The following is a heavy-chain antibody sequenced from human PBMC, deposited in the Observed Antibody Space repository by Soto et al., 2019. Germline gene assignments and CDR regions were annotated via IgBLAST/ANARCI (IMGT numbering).Heavy chain of an antibody. Sequence: GGSLRLSCAASGFTFSDYAMNWVRQAPGKGLEWVSFISGSSGNSTYYADSVKGRFTVSRDNSKNTLYLQMNSLRAEDTAVYYCAKGGLLPRANRWFWGQGTLVTVSS. CDR2: ISGSSGNST. D-gene: IGHD2-2*01. J-gene: IGHJ4*02. V-gene: IGHV3-23*01. CDR1: GFTFSDYA. CDR3: AKGGLLPRANRWF.